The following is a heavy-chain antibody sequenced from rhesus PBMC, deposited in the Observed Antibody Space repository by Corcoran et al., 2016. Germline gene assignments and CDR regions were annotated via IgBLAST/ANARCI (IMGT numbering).Heavy chain of an antibody. J-gene: IGHJ6*01. CDR3: ARVRVQFGYNSLDS. Sequence: EVQLVESGGGLAQPGGSLRLSCAASGFSFSDYYMYWVRPAPGQGLEWVSGISYTGGRTYYADSVKGRFTIARENAKNTLYLQMDSLRAEDTAVYYCARVRVQFGYNSLDSWGQGVVVTVSS. V-gene: IGHV3S18*01. CDR2: ISYTGGRT. CDR1: GFSFSDYY. D-gene: IGHD5-24*01.